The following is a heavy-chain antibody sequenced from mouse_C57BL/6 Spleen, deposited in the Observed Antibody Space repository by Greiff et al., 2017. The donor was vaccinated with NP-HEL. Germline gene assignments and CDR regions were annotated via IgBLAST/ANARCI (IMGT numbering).Heavy chain of an antibody. CDR1: GFTFSDYG. V-gene: IGHV5-17*01. Sequence: EVHLVESGGGLVKPGGSLKLSCAASGFTFSDYGMHWVRQAPEKGLEWVAYISSGSSTIYYADTVKGRFTISRDNAKNTLFLQMTSLRSEDTAMYYCARRYYDYWYFDVWGTGTTVTVSS. J-gene: IGHJ1*03. CDR2: ISSGSSTI. CDR3: ARRYYDYWYFDV. D-gene: IGHD2-4*01.